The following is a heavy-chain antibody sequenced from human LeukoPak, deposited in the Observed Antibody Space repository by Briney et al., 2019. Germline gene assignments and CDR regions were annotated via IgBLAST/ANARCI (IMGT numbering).Heavy chain of an antibody. CDR1: GGSISSSSYD. J-gene: IGHJ5*02. CDR2: IYYSGST. V-gene: IGHV4-39*01. Sequence: SETLSLTCPVSGGSISSSSYDWGWIRQPPGKGLERIGSIYYSGSTYYNPSLKSRVTISVDTSKNQFSLKLSSVTAADTAVYYCARRIGRHSTPPFDPWGQGTMVTVSS. D-gene: IGHD4-23*01. CDR3: ARRIGRHSTPPFDP.